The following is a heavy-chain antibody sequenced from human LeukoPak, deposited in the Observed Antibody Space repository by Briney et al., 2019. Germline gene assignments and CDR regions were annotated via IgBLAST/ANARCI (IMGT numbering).Heavy chain of an antibody. D-gene: IGHD3-16*01. J-gene: IGHJ4*02. CDR3: ARMNMITFGGVPDGY. V-gene: IGHV1-18*01. CDR2: ISAYNGNT. Sequence: ASVKVSCKASGGTFSSYAISWVRQAPGQGLEWVGWISAYNGNTNYAQKLQGRVTMTTDTSTSTAYMELRSLRSDDTAVYYCARMNMITFGGVPDGYWGQGTLVTVSS. CDR1: GGTFSSYA.